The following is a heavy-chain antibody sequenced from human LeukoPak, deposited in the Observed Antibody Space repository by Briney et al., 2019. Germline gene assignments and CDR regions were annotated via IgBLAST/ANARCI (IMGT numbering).Heavy chain of an antibody. V-gene: IGHV3-23*01. CDR3: ARDTYGDYDEFDY. CDR1: GFTFSSYA. J-gene: IGHJ4*02. CDR2: ISGSGGST. D-gene: IGHD4-17*01. Sequence: GGSLRLSCAASGFTFSSYAMSWVRQAPGRGLEWVSAISGSGGSTYYAGSVKGRFTISRDNAKNSLYLQMNSLRAEDTAVYYCARDTYGDYDEFDYWGQGTLVTVSS.